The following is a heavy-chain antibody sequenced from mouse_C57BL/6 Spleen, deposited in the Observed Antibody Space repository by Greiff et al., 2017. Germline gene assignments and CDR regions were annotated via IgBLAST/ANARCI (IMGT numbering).Heavy chain of an antibody. CDR1: GYTFTSYW. CDR2: IDPSDSET. CDR3: ARRNGSKDAMDY. J-gene: IGHJ4*01. V-gene: IGHV1-52*01. Sequence: QVQLQQPGAELVRPGSSVKLSCKASGYTFTSYWMHWVKQRPIQGLEWIGNIDPSDSETHYNQKFKDKATLTVDKSSSTAYMQLSSLTSEDSAVYYCARRNGSKDAMDYWGQGTSVTVSS. D-gene: IGHD1-1*01.